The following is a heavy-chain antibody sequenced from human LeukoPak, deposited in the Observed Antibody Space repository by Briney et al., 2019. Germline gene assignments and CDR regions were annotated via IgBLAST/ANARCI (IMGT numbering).Heavy chain of an antibody. Sequence: GGSLRLSCVASEFRLTDYALHWVRQAPGKGLEWLAVSSHDGSDKKVADAVKGRFTISRDNSKNMVYLQMSSLKTEDTAMYYCAREGGYDSGYFADYLDPWGQGTLVIVSS. CDR2: SSHDGSDK. CDR1: EFRLTDYA. V-gene: IGHV3-30-3*01. D-gene: IGHD3-22*01. J-gene: IGHJ5*02. CDR3: AREGGYDSGYFADYLDP.